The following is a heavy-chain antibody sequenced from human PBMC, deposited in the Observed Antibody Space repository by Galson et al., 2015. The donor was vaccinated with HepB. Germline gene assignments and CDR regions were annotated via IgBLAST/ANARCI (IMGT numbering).Heavy chain of an antibody. Sequence: SVKVSCKASGYTFTSYYMFWVRQAPGQGLEWMGLINPSGDSATYSQKFQGTVTMTRDTSTSTVYMELNTLRAEDTAVYYCARFYYGSGSSIDYWGQGTLVTVSS. D-gene: IGHD3-10*01. J-gene: IGHJ4*02. CDR1: GYTFTSYY. CDR2: INPSGDSA. CDR3: ARFYYGSGSSIDY. V-gene: IGHV1-46*01.